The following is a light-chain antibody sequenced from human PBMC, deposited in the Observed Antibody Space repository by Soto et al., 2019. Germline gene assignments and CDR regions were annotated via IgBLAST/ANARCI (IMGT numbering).Light chain of an antibody. CDR1: QSVSSSY. V-gene: IGKV3-20*01. J-gene: IGKJ1*01. Sequence: EIVLTQSPGTLSLSPGERATLSCRASQSVSSSYLAWYQQKPGQAPRLLIYGASSRATGIPDRFSGSGSGTGFTLTISRLEPEDFAVYYCQQYGSSPQTFGQGTKVEIE. CDR2: GAS. CDR3: QQYGSSPQT.